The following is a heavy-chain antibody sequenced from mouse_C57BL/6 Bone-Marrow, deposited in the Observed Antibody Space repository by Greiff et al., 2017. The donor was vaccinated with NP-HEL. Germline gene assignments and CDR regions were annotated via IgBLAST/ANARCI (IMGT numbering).Heavy chain of an antibody. V-gene: IGHV1-66*01. Sequence: VQLQQSGPELVKPGASVKISCKASGYSFTSYYIHWVKQRPGQGLEWIGWIYPGSGNTKYNEKFKGKATLTADTSSSTAYMQLSSLTSEDSAVYYCARSYYGNYRFDYWGQGTTLTVSS. CDR2: IYPGSGNT. CDR1: GYSFTSYY. J-gene: IGHJ2*01. D-gene: IGHD2-10*01. CDR3: ARSYYGNYRFDY.